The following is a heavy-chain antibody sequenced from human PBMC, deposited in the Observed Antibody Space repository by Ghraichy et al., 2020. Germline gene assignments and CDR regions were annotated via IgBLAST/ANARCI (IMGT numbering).Heavy chain of an antibody. CDR3: ARGLRDNWAYFDS. CDR2: ISGNNFNT. Sequence: GGSLRLSCAASGFTFSDYFMSWIRQAPGKGLEWISYISGNNFNTNYADSVKRRFTISRDNAKHSLFLQMNSLSAEDTAVYYCARGLRDNWAYFDSWGQGTLVTVSS. CDR1: GFTFSDYF. D-gene: IGHD1-20*01. J-gene: IGHJ4*02. V-gene: IGHV3-11*06.